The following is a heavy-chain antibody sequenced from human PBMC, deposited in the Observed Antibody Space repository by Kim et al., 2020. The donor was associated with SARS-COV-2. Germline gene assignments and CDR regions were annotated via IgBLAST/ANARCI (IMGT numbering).Heavy chain of an antibody. Sequence: SGKGRFTISRDNSKNTLYLQMNSLRAEDTAVYYCANVYGSGSYYSSKFDYWGQGTLVTVSS. D-gene: IGHD3-10*01. J-gene: IGHJ4*02. CDR3: ANVYGSGSYYSSKFDY. V-gene: IGHV3-23*01.